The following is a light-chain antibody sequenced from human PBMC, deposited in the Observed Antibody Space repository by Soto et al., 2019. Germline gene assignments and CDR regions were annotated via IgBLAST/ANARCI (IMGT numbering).Light chain of an antibody. CDR3: QSYDNSLSGYV. Sequence: QSVLTQPPSVFGAPGQRVTISCTGSSSNIGAGYDVHWYQQLPGTAPKLLIYGNSNRPSGVPDRFSGSKSGTSASLAITGLQAEEEVDYYSQSYDNSLSGYVFGTVTKVTVL. J-gene: IGLJ1*01. CDR1: SSNIGAGYD. CDR2: GNS. V-gene: IGLV1-40*01.